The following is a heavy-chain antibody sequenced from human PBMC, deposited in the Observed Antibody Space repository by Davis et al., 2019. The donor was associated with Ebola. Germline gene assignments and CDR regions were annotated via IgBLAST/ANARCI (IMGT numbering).Heavy chain of an antibody. J-gene: IGHJ6*04. CDR2: VTSSGGGT. Sequence: SWIRQRPGKGLEWVSAVTSSGGGTYYADSVKGRFTISRDNSKNTLYLQMNSLGVEDTAVYYCAKGGSGWPSDYSYGMGVWGKGTTVTVSS. V-gene: IGHV3-23*01. D-gene: IGHD6-19*01. CDR3: AKGGSGWPSDYSYGMGV.